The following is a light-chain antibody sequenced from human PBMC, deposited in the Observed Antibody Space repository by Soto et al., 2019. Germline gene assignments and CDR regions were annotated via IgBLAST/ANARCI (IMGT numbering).Light chain of an antibody. CDR2: GAS. CDR3: QQYNSWVT. Sequence: EIVMTHSPDTLSVSPGERATLSCRASQNVGNNLAWYQQQPGQSPMLLLYGASTRARGIPPRFRGSGAATDFIINIKFLRSEDTAVYYCQQYNSWVTFGGGTRVEI. CDR1: QNVGNN. V-gene: IGKV3D-15*01. J-gene: IGKJ4*01.